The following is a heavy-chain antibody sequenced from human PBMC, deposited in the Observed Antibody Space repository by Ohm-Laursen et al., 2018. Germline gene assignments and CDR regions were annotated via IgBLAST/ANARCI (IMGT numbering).Heavy chain of an antibody. CDR2: ISSNSSTI. CDR3: ARTGWGDAFDI. V-gene: IGHV3-48*01. Sequence: SLRLSCAASGFSFGSYAMRWVRQAPGKGLEWVSYISSNSSTIYYADSVKGRFTISRDNAKNSLYLQMNSLRAEDTAVYYCARTGWGDAFDIWDQGTMVTVSS. J-gene: IGHJ3*02. D-gene: IGHD1-14*01. CDR1: GFSFGSYA.